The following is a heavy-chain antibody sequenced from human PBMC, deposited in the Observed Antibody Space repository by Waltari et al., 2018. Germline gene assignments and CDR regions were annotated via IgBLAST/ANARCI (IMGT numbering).Heavy chain of an antibody. CDR3: VKGDWGDF. D-gene: IGHD2-21*02. V-gene: IGHV3-23*01. CDR2: IITSSDT. Sequence: EVQLLESGGGLIQPGGSLRLSCAASGFTFSTLAMNWVRQAPGGGLGWVSGIITSSDTYYADSVKGRFTISRDNSKNILYLQMNSLRADDTAVYYCVKGDWGDFWGQGTLVTVSS. CDR1: GFTFSTLA. J-gene: IGHJ4*02.